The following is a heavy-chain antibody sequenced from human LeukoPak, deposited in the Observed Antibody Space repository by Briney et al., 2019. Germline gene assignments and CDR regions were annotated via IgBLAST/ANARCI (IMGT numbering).Heavy chain of an antibody. CDR2: ISGSGGST. CDR3: AKANYYDSSGYVDY. J-gene: IGHJ4*02. Sequence: PGGSLRLSCAASGFTFSSYAMSWVRLAPGKGLEWVSAISGSGGSTYYADSVKGRFTISRDNSKNTLYLQMNSLRAEDTAVYYCAKANYYDSSGYVDYWGQGTLVTVSS. D-gene: IGHD3-22*01. V-gene: IGHV3-23*01. CDR1: GFTFSSYA.